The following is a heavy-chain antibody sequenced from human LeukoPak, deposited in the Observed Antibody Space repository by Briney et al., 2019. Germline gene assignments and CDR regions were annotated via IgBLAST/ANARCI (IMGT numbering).Heavy chain of an antibody. CDR1: GFTFSSYS. V-gene: IGHV3-21*01. Sequence: GGSLRLSCAASGFTFSSYSMNWVRQAPGKGLDWVSSISSSSSYIYYADSVKGRFTISRDNAKNSLYLQMNSLRAEDTAVYYCARVPTMTTGSYYFDYWGQGTLVTVSS. CDR3: ARVPTMTTGSYYFDY. D-gene: IGHD4-11*01. J-gene: IGHJ4*02. CDR2: ISSSSSYI.